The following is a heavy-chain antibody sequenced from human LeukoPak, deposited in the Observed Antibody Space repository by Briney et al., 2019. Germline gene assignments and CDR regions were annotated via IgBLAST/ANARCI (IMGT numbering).Heavy chain of an antibody. CDR1: GFTFSSYG. J-gene: IGHJ4*02. D-gene: IGHD5-24*01. CDR3: TRVGYIDEGIDY. Sequence: PGRSLRLSCAASGFTFSSYGMHWVRQAPGKGLEWVANIKQDGSKKSYVDSVKGRFTIPRDNTKNSLYLQMNSLRAEDTAIYYCTRVGYIDEGIDYWGQGTLVTVSS. V-gene: IGHV3-7*04. CDR2: IKQDGSKK.